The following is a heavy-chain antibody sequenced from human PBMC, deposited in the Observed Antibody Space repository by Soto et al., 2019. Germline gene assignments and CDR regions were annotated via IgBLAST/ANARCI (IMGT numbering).Heavy chain of an antibody. D-gene: IGHD2-8*01. Sequence: QNPVPTFRISGDGVSWNIATLHWISQSPCGGLEWLGRTYYRSKWYNDYAVSVKSRINISPDTSKNQLSLQLNSVTPDDTAVYYCVRLIGNSWLDSWGQGTLVTVSS. CDR1: GDGVSWNIAT. V-gene: IGHV6-1*01. CDR2: TYYRSKWYN. J-gene: IGHJ5*01. CDR3: VRLIGNSWLDS.